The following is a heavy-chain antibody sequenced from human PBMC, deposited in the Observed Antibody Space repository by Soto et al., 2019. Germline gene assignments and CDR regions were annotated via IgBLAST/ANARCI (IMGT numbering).Heavy chain of an antibody. D-gene: IGHD1-26*01. V-gene: IGHV1-69*06. J-gene: IGHJ5*02. CDR2: ITPGFGSG. CDR3: ARLTGSYQLGKWFDP. CDR1: GGTFSSYT. Sequence: QVQLGQSGAEVREPGSSVNVSCTASGGTFSSYTISWVRQAPGQGFEWMGGITPGFGSGNYAQKFQGRVTITADKSTRTVYMALSSLPSADAALYYCARLTGSYQLGKWFDPWGQGTLVTVSS.